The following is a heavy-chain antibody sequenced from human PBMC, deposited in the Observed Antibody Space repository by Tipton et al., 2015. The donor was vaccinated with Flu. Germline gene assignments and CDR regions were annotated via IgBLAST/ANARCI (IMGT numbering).Heavy chain of an antibody. Sequence: LRLSCTVSGGSISDGSYYWSWIRQHPGKGLEWIATIHRSGSTNYNPSLRSRVTISVDTSKNQFSLEMRSVTTADMAVYYCARRDFSNYVSDPKNWFDPWGQGTLVTVSS. D-gene: IGHD4-11*01. CDR1: GGSISDGSYY. CDR2: IHRSGST. CDR3: ARRDFSNYVSDPKNWFDP. V-gene: IGHV4-39*07. J-gene: IGHJ5*02.